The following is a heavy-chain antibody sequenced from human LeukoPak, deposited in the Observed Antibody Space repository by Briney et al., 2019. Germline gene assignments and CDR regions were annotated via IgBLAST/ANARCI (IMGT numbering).Heavy chain of an antibody. V-gene: IGHV4-61*02. CDR1: GGSISSGSYY. J-gene: IGHJ3*02. CDR2: IYTSGST. D-gene: IGHD2-21*02. CDR3: ARHGPFIVVVTAEETDAFDI. Sequence: SETLSLTCTVSGGSISSGSYYWSWIRQPAGKGLEWIGRIYTSGSTNYNPSLKSRVTISVDTSKNQFSLKLSSVTAADTAVYYCARHGPFIVVVTAEETDAFDIWGQGTMVTVSS.